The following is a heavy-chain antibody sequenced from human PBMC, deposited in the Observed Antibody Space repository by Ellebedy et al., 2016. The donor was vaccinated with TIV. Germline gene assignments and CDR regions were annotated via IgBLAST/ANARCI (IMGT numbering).Heavy chain of an antibody. D-gene: IGHD4-17*01. CDR1: GFSFSSYW. CDR2: IRQDGNDK. J-gene: IGHJ3*02. Sequence: GGFLRLSCAASGFSFSSYWMSWVRQAPGKGLEWVANIRQDGNDKYYVDSVKGRFTISRDNAKNSLYLEMNSLRAEDTAVYYCATDGSYGDYLSPAHAFEIWGQGTMVAVSS. CDR3: ATDGSYGDYLSPAHAFEI. V-gene: IGHV3-7*01.